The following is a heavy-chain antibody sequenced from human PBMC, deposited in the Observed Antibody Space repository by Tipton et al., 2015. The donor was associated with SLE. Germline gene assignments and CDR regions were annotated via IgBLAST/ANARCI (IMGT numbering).Heavy chain of an antibody. CDR2: ISSSSSTI. V-gene: IGHV3-48*01. Sequence: SLRLSCAASGFTFSSYSMNWVRQAPGKGLEWVSYISSSSSTIYYADSVKGRFTISRDNAKNSLYLQMNSLRAEDTAVYYCARDLPSRSWYREIDYWGQGPLVTVSS. D-gene: IGHD6-13*01. CDR3: ARDLPSRSWYREIDY. CDR1: GFTFSSYS. J-gene: IGHJ4*02.